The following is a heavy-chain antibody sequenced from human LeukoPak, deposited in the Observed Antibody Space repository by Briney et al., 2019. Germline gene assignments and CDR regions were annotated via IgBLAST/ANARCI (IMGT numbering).Heavy chain of an antibody. CDR3: ARTPPYYYDSSGYYDDDY. CDR1: GFTFSSYS. J-gene: IGHJ4*02. CDR2: ISSSSSTI. D-gene: IGHD3-22*01. Sequence: GGSLRLSCAASGFTFSSYSMNWVRQAPGKGLEWVSYISSSSSTIYYADSVKGRFTISRDNAKNSLYLQMNSLRAEDTAVYYCARTPPYYYDSSGYYDDDYWGQGTLVTVSS. V-gene: IGHV3-48*01.